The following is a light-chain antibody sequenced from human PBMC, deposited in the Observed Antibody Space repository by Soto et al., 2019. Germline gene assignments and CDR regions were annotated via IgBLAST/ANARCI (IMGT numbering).Light chain of an antibody. J-gene: IGKJ1*01. Sequence: EIVLTQSPGTLSLSPGERATLSCRASQSINTNYLAWYQQKPGQSPRVLIYGASSRATGIPDRFSGSGSGTDFTLTISRLEPEDFAVYYCQQYDKSHRTFGQGTKVEIK. CDR2: GAS. CDR3: QQYDKSHRT. CDR1: QSINTNY. V-gene: IGKV3-20*01.